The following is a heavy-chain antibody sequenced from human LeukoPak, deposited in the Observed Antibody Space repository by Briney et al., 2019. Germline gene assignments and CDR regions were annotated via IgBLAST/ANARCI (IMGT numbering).Heavy chain of an antibody. CDR1: GFTFSSYG. Sequence: GGSLRLSCAASGFTFSSYGMHWVRQAPGKGLEWVTFIRSDESNKYYADSVKGRFTISRDNSKNTLYLQMNSLRAEDTAVYYCAKDARIAVAGTPCYYYYYMDVWGKGTTVTVSS. J-gene: IGHJ6*03. CDR2: IRSDESNK. D-gene: IGHD6-19*01. CDR3: AKDARIAVAGTPCYYYYYMDV. V-gene: IGHV3-30*02.